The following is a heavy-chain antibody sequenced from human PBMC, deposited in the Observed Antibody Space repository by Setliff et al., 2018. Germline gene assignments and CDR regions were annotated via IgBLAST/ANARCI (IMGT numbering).Heavy chain of an antibody. Sequence: SVKVSCKASGGTFSNYDISWVRQAPGQGLEWMGGIIPIFGTTNYAQRFQGRVTITTDESTNTAYMELSSLRSEDTAVYFCAREGVDTRSSTDYRYYMDVWGKGTTVTVSS. CDR2: IIPIFGTT. V-gene: IGHV1-69*05. D-gene: IGHD5-18*01. J-gene: IGHJ6*03. CDR1: GGTFSNYD. CDR3: AREGVDTRSSTDYRYYMDV.